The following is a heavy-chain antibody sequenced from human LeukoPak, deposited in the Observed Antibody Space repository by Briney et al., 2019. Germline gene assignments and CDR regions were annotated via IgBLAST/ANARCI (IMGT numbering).Heavy chain of an antibody. V-gene: IGHV1-18*01. Sequence: ASVKVSCKASGYTFTSYGISWGQQAPGQGLEWMGWISAYNGNTNYAQKLQGRLTMTTDTSTSTAYMELRSLRSDDTAVYYCARERDTAMVFYYYGMDVWGQGTTVTVSS. J-gene: IGHJ6*02. CDR2: ISAYNGNT. CDR1: GYTFTSYG. D-gene: IGHD5-18*01. CDR3: ARERDTAMVFYYYGMDV.